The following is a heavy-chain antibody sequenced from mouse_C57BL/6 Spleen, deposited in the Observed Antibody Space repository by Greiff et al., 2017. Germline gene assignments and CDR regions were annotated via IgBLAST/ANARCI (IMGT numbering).Heavy chain of an antibody. CDR2: FYPGRGSI. CDR3: ARDELRQDYYAMEY. Sequence: QVQLQQSGAELVKPGASVKLSCKASGYTFTEYTIHWVKQRSGQGLEWIGWFYPGRGSIKYNEKFKDKATLTADTSSSTAYMELSRLTSDDSAVYFCARDELRQDYYAMEYWGQGTAVTVSS. D-gene: IGHD2-12*01. V-gene: IGHV1-62-2*01. CDR1: GYTFTEYT. J-gene: IGHJ4*01.